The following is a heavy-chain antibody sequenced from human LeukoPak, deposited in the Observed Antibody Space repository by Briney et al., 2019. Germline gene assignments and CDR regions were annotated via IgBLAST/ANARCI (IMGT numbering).Heavy chain of an antibody. V-gene: IGHV4-4*07. CDR1: GGSISSYY. Sequence: PSETLSLTCTVSGGSISSYYWSWIRQPAGKGLEWIGRIYTSGSTNYNPSLKSRVTMSVDTSKNQFSLKLSSVTAADTAVYYCAREGGRVRYSYGAAFDIWGQGTMVTVSS. CDR2: IYTSGST. CDR3: AREGGRVRYSYGAAFDI. D-gene: IGHD5-18*01. J-gene: IGHJ3*02.